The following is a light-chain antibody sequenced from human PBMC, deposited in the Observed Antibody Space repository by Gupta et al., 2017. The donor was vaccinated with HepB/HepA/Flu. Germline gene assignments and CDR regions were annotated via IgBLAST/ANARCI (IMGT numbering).Light chain of an antibody. J-gene: IGKJ4*01. CDR2: DTS. CDR1: QSVSIY. V-gene: IGKV3-11*01. Sequence: EIVLTQSPATLSLSPGERATLSCRASQSVSIYLAWYQQKPGQTPRLLIYDTSNRATGIPARFSGRGSGTDFTFTISSLEPEDFAVYYCQQRSNWPLTFGGGSKVEIK. CDR3: QQRSNWPLT.